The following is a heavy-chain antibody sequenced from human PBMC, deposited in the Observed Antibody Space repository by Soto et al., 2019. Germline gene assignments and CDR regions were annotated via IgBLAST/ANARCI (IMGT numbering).Heavy chain of an antibody. CDR2: IYYSGST. CDR1: GGSISSGGYY. J-gene: IGHJ3*02. CDR3: GFGRFPSPVFDI. Sequence: QVQLQKSGPGLVKPSQTLSLTCTVSGGSISSGGYYWSWIRQHPGKGLEWIGYIYYSGSTYYNPSLKSRVTISVDTSKNQFSLKLSSVTAADTAVYYCGFGRFPSPVFDIWGQGTMVTVSS. D-gene: IGHD3-10*01. V-gene: IGHV4-31*03.